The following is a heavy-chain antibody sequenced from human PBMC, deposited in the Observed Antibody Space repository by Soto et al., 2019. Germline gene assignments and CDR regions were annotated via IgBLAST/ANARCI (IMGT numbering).Heavy chain of an antibody. J-gene: IGHJ3*02. CDR3: TRASLKRAAASGAFDI. V-gene: IGHV1-69*13. D-gene: IGHD3-10*01. CDR1: GGTFSSYA. CDR2: IIPIFGTA. Sequence: AASVKVSCKASGGTFSSYAISWVRQAPGQGLEWMGGIIPIFGTANYAQKFQGRVTITADESTSTAYMELSSLRSEDTAVYYCTRASLKRAAASGAFDIWGQGTMVTVS.